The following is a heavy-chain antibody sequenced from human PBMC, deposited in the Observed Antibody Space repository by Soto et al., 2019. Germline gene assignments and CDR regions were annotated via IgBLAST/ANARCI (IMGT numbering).Heavy chain of an antibody. J-gene: IGHJ6*03. Sequence: SETLSLTCIVSGDSIRDYYWNWIRQPPGKGLEWIGYIFYNGSTKYNPSLKSRVTISVDTSKNQFSLKLTSVTAADTAVYYCAREGYSYGPGYYYYYMDVWGKGTTVTVSS. D-gene: IGHD5-18*01. CDR1: GDSIRDYY. CDR3: AREGYSYGPGYYYYYMDV. V-gene: IGHV4-59*01. CDR2: IFYNGST.